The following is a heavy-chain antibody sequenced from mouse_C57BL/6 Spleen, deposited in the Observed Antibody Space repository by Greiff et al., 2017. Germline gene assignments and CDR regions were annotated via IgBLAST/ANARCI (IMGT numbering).Heavy chain of an antibody. CDR2: ISSGSSTI. CDR1: GFTFSDYG. J-gene: IGHJ2*01. Sequence: EVQRVESGGGLVKPGGSLKLSCAVSGFTFSDYGMHWVRQAPETGLEWVAYISSGSSTIYYADTVKGRFTISRDNAKNTLFLQMTSLRSEVTAMYYCATLSGTSYFDYCGHRTTLPVSS. CDR3: ATLSGTSYFDY. D-gene: IGHD4-1*01. V-gene: IGHV5-17*01.